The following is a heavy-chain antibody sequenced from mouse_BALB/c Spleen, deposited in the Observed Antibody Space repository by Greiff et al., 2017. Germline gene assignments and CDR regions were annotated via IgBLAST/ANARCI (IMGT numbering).Heavy chain of an antibody. CDR1: GYAFSSYW. CDR2: IYPGDGDT. D-gene: IGHD2-14*01. V-gene: IGHV1-80*01. J-gene: IGHJ4*01. CDR3: ARSTYYRYDYYYAMDY. Sequence: QVQLQQSGAELVRPGSSVKISCKAYGYAFSSYWMNWVKQRPGQGLEWIGQIYPGDGDTNYNGKFKGKATLTADKSSSTAYMQLSSLTSEDSAVYFCARSTYYRYDYYYAMDYWGQGTSVTVSS.